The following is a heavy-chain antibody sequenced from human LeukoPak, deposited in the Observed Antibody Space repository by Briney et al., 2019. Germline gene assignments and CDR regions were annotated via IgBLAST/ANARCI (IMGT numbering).Heavy chain of an antibody. CDR2: IKQDGSEK. D-gene: IGHD2-2*01. Sequence: GGSLRLSCAASGFTFSSYWMSWVRQAPGKGLEWVANIKQDGSEKYYVDSVKGRFTISRDNAKNSLYLQMNSLRAEDTAVYYCARVFCSSTSCYDSLSYYYYGMDVWGQGTTVTVSS. CDR3: ARVFCSSTSCYDSLSYYYYGMDV. CDR1: GFTFSSYW. V-gene: IGHV3-7*01. J-gene: IGHJ6*02.